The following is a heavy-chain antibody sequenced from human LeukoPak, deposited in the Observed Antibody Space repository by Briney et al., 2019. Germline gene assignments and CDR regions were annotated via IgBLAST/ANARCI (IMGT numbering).Heavy chain of an antibody. J-gene: IGHJ6*03. V-gene: IGHV1-8*03. CDR3: ARVSVLRFLEWLHYYMDV. CDR1: GYTFTSYD. Sequence: ASVKVSCKASGYTFTSYDINWVRQASGQALEWMGWMNPNSGNTGYAQKFQGRATITRNTSISTAYMELSSLRSEDTAVYYCARVSVLRFLEWLHYYMDVWGKGTTVTVSS. D-gene: IGHD3-3*01. CDR2: MNPNSGNT.